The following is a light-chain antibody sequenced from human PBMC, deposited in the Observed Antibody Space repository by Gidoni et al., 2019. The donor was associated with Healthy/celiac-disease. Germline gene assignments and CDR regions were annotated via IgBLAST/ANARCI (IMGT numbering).Light chain of an antibody. CDR3: QQSYSTPGT. J-gene: IGKJ2*01. Sequence: DLHMPQSPSSLSASVGDRVTITCRASQSISSNLNWYQQKPGKAPKLLIYAASSLQSGVQSRLSGSGSGTDFTLTISSRKPEDFATYYCQQSYSTPGTFGQGTKLEIK. V-gene: IGKV1-39*01. CDR1: QSISSN. CDR2: AAS.